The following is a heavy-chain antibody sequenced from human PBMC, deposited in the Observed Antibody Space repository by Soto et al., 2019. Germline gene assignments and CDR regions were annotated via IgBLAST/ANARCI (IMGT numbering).Heavy chain of an antibody. CDR3: ARDKGGAALKGSGIEV. V-gene: IGHV4-31*02. CDR2: IYYNGNT. J-gene: IGHJ6*02. D-gene: IGHD3-10*01. CDR1: GGSIGSRDYY. Sequence: QVQVQESGPGLVKPSQTLSLKCSVSGGSIGSRDYYWSWIRQHPEKGLEWIGSIYYNGNTDYNPSLRGRTNMSLDTSMNGFSLKLTSVAAADTGVYYCARDKGGAALKGSGIEVWGQGTTVTVS.